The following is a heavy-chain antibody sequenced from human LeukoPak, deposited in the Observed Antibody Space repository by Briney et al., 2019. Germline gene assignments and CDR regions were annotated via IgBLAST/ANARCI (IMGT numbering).Heavy chain of an antibody. CDR2: ISGSGSST. J-gene: IGHJ4*02. CDR1: GFTFSNYA. Sequence: GGSLRLSRAASGFTFSNYAMTWVRQAPGKGLEWVSVISGSGSSTYYADSVKGRFTISRDNSKNTLFLQMNSLRAEDTAVYYCATSRSGSYHLFDYWGQETLVTVSS. V-gene: IGHV3-23*01. CDR3: ATSRSGSYHLFDY. D-gene: IGHD3-10*01.